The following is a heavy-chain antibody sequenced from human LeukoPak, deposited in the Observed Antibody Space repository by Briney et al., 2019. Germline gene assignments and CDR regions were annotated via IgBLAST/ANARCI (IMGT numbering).Heavy chain of an antibody. V-gene: IGHV3-73*01. D-gene: IGHD2-2*01. J-gene: IGHJ4*02. CDR2: IRSKANSYAT. Sequence: GSLRLSCAASGFPFSGSAMHWVRQASGKGLEWVGRIRSKANSYATAYAASVKGRFTISRDDSKNTAYLQMNSLKTEDTAVYYCTSAVVPAATKDYWGQGTLVTVSS. CDR1: GFPFSGSA. CDR3: TSAVVPAATKDY.